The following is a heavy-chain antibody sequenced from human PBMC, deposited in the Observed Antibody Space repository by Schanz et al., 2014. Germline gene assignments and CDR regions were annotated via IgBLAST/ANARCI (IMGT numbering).Heavy chain of an antibody. CDR3: ARGRGGNTGYEAADY. J-gene: IGHJ4*02. CDR1: GYTFNNYT. CDR2: INTNTGNP. Sequence: QVLQVQSGSELKKPGTSVKVSCKASGYTFNNYTYVMIWVRQAPGQGLEWMGWINTNTGNPTYAPAFTGRFVFSLDTAVSTAYLQVISPQDEDSAVFYCARGRGGNTGYEAADYWGQGTRVTVSS. V-gene: IGHV7-4-1*02. D-gene: IGHD5-12*01.